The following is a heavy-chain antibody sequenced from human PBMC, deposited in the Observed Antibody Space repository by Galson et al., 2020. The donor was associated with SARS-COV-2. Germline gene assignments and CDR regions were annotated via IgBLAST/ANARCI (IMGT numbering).Heavy chain of an antibody. D-gene: IGHD6-13*01. CDR2: IWYDGSNK. CDR1: GFTFSSYG. Sequence: GGSLRLSCAASGFTFSSYGMHWVRQAPGKGLEWVAVIWYDGSNKYYADSVKGRFTISRDNSKNTLYLQMNSLRAEDTAVYYCASSSWYGAPFDYWGQGTLVTVSS. V-gene: IGHV3-33*01. CDR3: ASSSWYGAPFDY. J-gene: IGHJ4*02.